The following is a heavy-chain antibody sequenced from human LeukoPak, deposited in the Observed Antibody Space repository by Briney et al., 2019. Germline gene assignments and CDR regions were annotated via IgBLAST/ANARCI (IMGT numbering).Heavy chain of an antibody. CDR2: MNPNTGNA. CDR3: ARVGYSNSYDY. J-gene: IGHJ4*02. D-gene: IGHD4-11*01. CDR1: GYTFTNFD. Sequence: ASVKVSCKASGYTFTNFDINWVRQATGQGLEWMGWMNPNTGNAGYAQKFQDRVTTTWDASISTAYMDLSSLRSEDTAVYYCARVGYSNSYDYWGQGTLVTVSS. V-gene: IGHV1-8*03.